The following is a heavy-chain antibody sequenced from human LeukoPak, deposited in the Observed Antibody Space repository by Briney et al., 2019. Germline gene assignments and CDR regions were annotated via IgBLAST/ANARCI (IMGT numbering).Heavy chain of an antibody. Sequence: GGSLRLSCAASGFTFSSYAMHWVRQAPGKGLEWVAVISYDGSNKYYADSVKGRFTISRDNSKNTLYLQMNSLRAEETAVYYCARDRNPVLLWFGELLRSAPFDPWGQGTLVTVSS. CDR1: GFTFSSYA. J-gene: IGHJ5*02. D-gene: IGHD3-10*01. CDR3: ARDRNPVLLWFGELLRSAPFDP. CDR2: ISYDGSNK. V-gene: IGHV3-30*04.